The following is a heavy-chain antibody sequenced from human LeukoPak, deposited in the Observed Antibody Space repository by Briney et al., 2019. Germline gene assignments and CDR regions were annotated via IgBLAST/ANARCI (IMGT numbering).Heavy chain of an antibody. V-gene: IGHV4-59*01. J-gene: IGHJ4*02. CDR1: GGSISSYY. CDR2: IYYSGST. D-gene: IGHD3-3*01. CDR3: ARSEADTIFGII. Sequence: PSETLSLTCTVSGGSISSYYWSWIRQPPGKGLEWVGYIYYSGSTNYNPSLQSRVTISVDTSKTLFSLKLSSVTATDTAVYYCARSEADTIFGIIWGQGTLVTVSS.